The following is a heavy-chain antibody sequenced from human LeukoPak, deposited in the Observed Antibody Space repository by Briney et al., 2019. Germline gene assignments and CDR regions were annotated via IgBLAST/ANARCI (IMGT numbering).Heavy chain of an antibody. CDR1: GFTFSNFA. CDR2: ISGSGDST. D-gene: IGHD4-11*01. CDR3: AKNRGNYYYFDY. J-gene: IGHJ4*02. V-gene: IGHV3-23*01. Sequence: GGSLRLSCAASGFTFSNFAVSWVRQAPGKGLEWVSAISGSGDSTYYADSVKGRFTISRDNSKNTLYLQMNSLRAEDTAVYYCAKNRGNYYYFDYWGQGTLVTVSS.